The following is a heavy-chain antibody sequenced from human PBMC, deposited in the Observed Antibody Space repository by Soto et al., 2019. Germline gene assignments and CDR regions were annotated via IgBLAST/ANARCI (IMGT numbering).Heavy chain of an antibody. CDR2: IYYSGST. Sequence: ETLSLTCTVSGGSISSSSYYWGWIRQPPGKGLEWIGSIYYSGSTYYNPSLKSRVTISVDTSKNQFSLKLSSVTAADTAVYYCARRVFGVVIYFDYWGQGTLVTVSS. CDR1: GGSISSSSYY. V-gene: IGHV4-39*01. CDR3: ARRVFGVVIYFDY. D-gene: IGHD3-3*01. J-gene: IGHJ4*02.